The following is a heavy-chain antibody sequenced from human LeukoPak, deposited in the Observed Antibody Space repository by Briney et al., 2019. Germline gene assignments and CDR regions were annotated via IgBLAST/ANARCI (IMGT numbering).Heavy chain of an antibody. D-gene: IGHD6-13*01. J-gene: IGHJ3*01. Sequence: GASVKVSCKASGYTFNSYGITWVRQAPGQGLEWVGWISVYNGVTKFAQKVQDRVTMTTDTSTNIAYMELRNLRSDDTAVYYCARVWYPPDAFDFWAQGTMVTVSS. CDR3: ARVWYPPDAFDF. CDR2: ISVYNGVT. CDR1: GYTFNSYG. V-gene: IGHV1-18*01.